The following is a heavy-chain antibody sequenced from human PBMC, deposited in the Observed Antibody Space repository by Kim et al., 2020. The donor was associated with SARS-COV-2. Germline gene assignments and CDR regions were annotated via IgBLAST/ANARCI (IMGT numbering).Heavy chain of an antibody. CDR2: VSSDGSSK. J-gene: IGHJ5*02. D-gene: IGHD1-1*01. CDR1: GFTFSRYG. V-gene: IGHV3-33*05. CDR3: ARGTQSFDP. Sequence: GGSLRLSCAGSGFTFSRYGIHWVRQAPGKGLEWVAVVSSDGSSKDFGDSVKGRFTISRDNSKNTVYLEMSSLRAEDTATYFCARGTQSFDPWGQGTLVTVSS.